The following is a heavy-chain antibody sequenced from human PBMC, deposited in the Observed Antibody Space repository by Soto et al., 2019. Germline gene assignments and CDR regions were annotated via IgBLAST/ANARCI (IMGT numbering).Heavy chain of an antibody. CDR2: LWFDGSNE. CDR3: AKVLYASESFDSEEDTYGMDV. CDR1: VFPFSRYD. V-gene: IGHV3-33*06. J-gene: IGHJ6*02. D-gene: IGHD3-10*01. Sequence: PXGSLRLSCAASVFPFSRYDMHWVRHSPGKGLEWVAVLWFDGSNEYYADSVQGRFTISRDNSKNTLYLQMDSLRAEDTAVYYCAKVLYASESFDSEEDTYGMDVWGQGTTVTVSS.